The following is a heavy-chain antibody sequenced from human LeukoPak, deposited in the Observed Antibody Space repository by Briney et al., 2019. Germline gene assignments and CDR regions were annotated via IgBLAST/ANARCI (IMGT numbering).Heavy chain of an antibody. D-gene: IGHD5-18*01. Sequence: PSETLSLTCTVSGGSISSYYWSWIRQPPGKGLEWIGYIYYSGSTNDNPSLKSRVTISVDTSKNQFSLKLSSVTAADTAVYYCARGYSYGYGDAFDIWGQGTMVTVSS. J-gene: IGHJ3*02. CDR2: IYYSGST. CDR3: ARGYSYGYGDAFDI. CDR1: GGSISSYY. V-gene: IGHV4-59*01.